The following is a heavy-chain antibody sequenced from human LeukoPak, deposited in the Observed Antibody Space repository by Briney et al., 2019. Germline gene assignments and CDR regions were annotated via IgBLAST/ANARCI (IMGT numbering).Heavy chain of an antibody. V-gene: IGHV3-23*01. CDR2: ISGSGGST. Sequence: WGSLRLSCAASGFTFSSYAMSWVRQAPGKGLEWVPVISGSGGSTYSADYLKARFTISRDNSKNTLYLQMNSLRAEDMAVYYCAKDGSHGSGSSHWGQGTLVTVSS. CDR1: GFTFSSYA. CDR3: AKDGSHGSGSSH. D-gene: IGHD3-10*01. J-gene: IGHJ4*02.